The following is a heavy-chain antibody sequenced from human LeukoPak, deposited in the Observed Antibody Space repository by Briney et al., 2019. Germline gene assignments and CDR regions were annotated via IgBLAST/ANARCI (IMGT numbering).Heavy chain of an antibody. CDR2: IYSGGAT. D-gene: IGHD3-22*01. CDR3: ARTSGYPYNFVN. V-gene: IGHV3-53*01. CDR1: GFTVSRNY. J-gene: IGHJ4*02. Sequence: PGGSLRLSCAASGFTVSRNYMTWVRQAPGKGLEWVSVIYSGGATYYADSVKGRFTISRDNSKNTLYLQMNSLRAEDTAVYYCARTSGYPYNFVNWGQGTLVTVSS.